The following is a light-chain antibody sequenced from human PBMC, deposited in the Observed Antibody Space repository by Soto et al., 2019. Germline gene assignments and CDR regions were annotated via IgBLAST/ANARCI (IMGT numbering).Light chain of an antibody. Sequence: DIQMTQSPSSVSASVGDRVTITCRASQGIGSWLGWYQQKPGKAPKLLIYAAASLQSEVPSRFSATFSGTEFTLTISSLQPEGLATYYDQQANSFPLTFGPGTKVYVE. CDR3: QQANSFPLT. CDR2: AAA. V-gene: IGKV1-12*01. J-gene: IGKJ3*01. CDR1: QGIGSW.